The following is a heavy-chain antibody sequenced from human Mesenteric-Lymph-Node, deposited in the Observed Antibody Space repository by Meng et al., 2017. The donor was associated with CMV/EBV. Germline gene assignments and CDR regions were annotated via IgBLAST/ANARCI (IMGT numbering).Heavy chain of an antibody. CDR3: ARGRHCTNGVCYLDFDY. CDR1: GGSVSSGSYY. J-gene: IGHJ4*02. Sequence: GSLRLSCTVSGGSVSSGSYYWSWIRQPPGKGLEWIGYIYYSGSTNYNPSLKSRVTISVDTSKNQFSLKLSSVTAADTAVYYCARGRHCTNGVCYLDFDYWGQGTLVTVSS. CDR2: IYYSGST. D-gene: IGHD2-8*01. V-gene: IGHV4-61*01.